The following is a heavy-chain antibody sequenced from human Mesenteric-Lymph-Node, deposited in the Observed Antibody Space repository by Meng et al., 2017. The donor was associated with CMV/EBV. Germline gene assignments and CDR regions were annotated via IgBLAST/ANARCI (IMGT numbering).Heavy chain of an antibody. CDR3: VRVDTMTTYLLDS. Sequence: SETLSLTCTVSGGSISSSGYYWGWIRQSPGKGLEWIGSISYTGSTYYNPSLESRLTISIVRSKNQFSLRLTTATAADAAVYYCVRVDTMTTYLLDSWGQGTLVTVSS. CDR1: GGSISSSGYY. D-gene: IGHD4-11*01. J-gene: IGHJ4*02. V-gene: IGHV4-39*07. CDR2: ISYTGST.